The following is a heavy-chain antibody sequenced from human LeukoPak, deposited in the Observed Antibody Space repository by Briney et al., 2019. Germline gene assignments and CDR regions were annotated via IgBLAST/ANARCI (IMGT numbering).Heavy chain of an antibody. CDR1: GSTFSNYA. D-gene: IGHD6-13*01. J-gene: IGHJ5*02. CDR3: AKGVSAGKVDWFDP. V-gene: IGHV3-23*01. CDR2: VTGSGGAT. Sequence: GGSLRLSCAASGSTFSNYAMTWVRQAPGAGLEWISSVTGSGGATFYAASVRGRFIISRDNSRSTLHLQMDSLRAEDTAVYYCAKGVSAGKVDWFDPWGQGTLVTVSS.